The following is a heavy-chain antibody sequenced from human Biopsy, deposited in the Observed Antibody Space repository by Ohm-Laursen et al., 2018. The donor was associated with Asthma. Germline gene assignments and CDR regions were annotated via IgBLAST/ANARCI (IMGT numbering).Heavy chain of an antibody. CDR2: IIPIFGPT. CDR3: ARGYSGSDRIVYYYSGLEV. CDR1: GGTFSSNS. D-gene: IGHD5-12*01. J-gene: IGHJ6*02. Sequence: SVKVSCKASGGTFSSNSINWVRQAPGQGLEWMGRIIPIFGPTNYAQKFQGRVTITADESTSTAYMELSSLSSEDTAVYYCARGYSGSDRIVYYYSGLEVWGQGTTVTVSS. V-gene: IGHV1-69*13.